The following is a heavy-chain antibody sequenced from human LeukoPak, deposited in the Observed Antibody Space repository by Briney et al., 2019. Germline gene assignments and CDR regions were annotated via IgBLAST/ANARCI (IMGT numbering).Heavy chain of an antibody. V-gene: IGHV3-15*01. D-gene: IGHD3-22*01. J-gene: IGHJ3*02. CDR2: IKSKTDGGTT. Sequence: PGGSLRLSCAASGFTFSSYAMSWVRQAPGKGLEWVGRIKSKTDGGTTDYAAPVKGRFTISRDDSKNTLYLQMNSLKTEDTAVYYCTTDGAGAAFTTDGFDIWGQGTMVTVSS. CDR1: GFTFSSYA. CDR3: TTDGAGAAFTTDGFDI.